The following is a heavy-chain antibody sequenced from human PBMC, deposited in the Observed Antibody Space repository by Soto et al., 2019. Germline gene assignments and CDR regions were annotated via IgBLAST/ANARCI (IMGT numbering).Heavy chain of an antibody. V-gene: IGHV1-69*06. J-gene: IGHJ6*02. CDR1: GGTFSDYA. D-gene: IGHD3-16*01. CDR3: ARDRIQLRLGKYSFNGMDV. CDR2: IVPRFGSP. Sequence: QVQLVQSGAEMRKPGSSLRVSCKASGGTFSDYAFSWVRQAPGQGLKWMGGIVPRFGSPNYAQKFGGRVTITADTSSSTVYMALSSLRFDDTAVYFCARDRIQLRLGKYSFNGMDVWGQGTTIIVSS.